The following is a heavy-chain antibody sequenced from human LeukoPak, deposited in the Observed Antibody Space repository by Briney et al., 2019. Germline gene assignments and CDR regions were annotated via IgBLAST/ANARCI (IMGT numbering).Heavy chain of an antibody. CDR3: ARPGSSGWYDYYYGMDV. Sequence: GESLKISCKGSGYSFTSYWIGWVRQMPGKGLEWMGIIYPGDSDTRYSPSFQGQVTISADKSISTAYLQWSSLKASDTAMYYCARPGSSGWYDYYYGMDVWGQGTTVTVSS. D-gene: IGHD6-19*01. CDR2: IYPGDSDT. CDR1: GYSFTSYW. J-gene: IGHJ6*02. V-gene: IGHV5-51*01.